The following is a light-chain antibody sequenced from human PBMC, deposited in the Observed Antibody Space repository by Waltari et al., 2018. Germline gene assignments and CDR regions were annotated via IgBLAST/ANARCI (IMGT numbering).Light chain of an antibody. CDR2: DAS. CDR3: QQYGRSTWT. CDR1: QSVSDNY. J-gene: IGKJ1*01. V-gene: IGKV3-20*01. Sequence: ELVLTQSPGTLSLSPGERATLPCRARQSVSDNYLAWYQQKPGQAPRLLIYDASSRATGIPDRFSGSGSGTDFSLSIRRLEPEDSAVYYCQQYGRSTWTFGQGTRVEI.